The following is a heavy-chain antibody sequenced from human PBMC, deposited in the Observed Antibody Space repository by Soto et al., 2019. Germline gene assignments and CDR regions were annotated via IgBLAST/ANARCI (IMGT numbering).Heavy chain of an antibody. CDR3: ARQRTSVVTQAYFDV. D-gene: IGHD2-21*02. V-gene: IGHV4-61*01. CDR1: GGSVSSGSYY. CDR2: IYYGGST. J-gene: IGHJ4*02. Sequence: PSETLSLTCTVSGGSVSSGSYYWSWIRQPPGKGLEWIGYIYYGGSTYNNPSLRSRVSMSIDTSKDQFSLKLKSVTAADTALYFCARQRTSVVTQAYFDVWGPGSLVTVSS.